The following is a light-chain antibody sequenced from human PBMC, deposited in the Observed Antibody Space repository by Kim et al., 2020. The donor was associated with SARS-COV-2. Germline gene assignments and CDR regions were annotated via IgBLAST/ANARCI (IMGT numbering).Light chain of an antibody. Sequence: PGKTARITCGANNIGTKSVHWYQQKPGQAPVLVIYCDADRPSGIPERFSGSSSVNTATLTISRVEAGDEADYYCQVWDGSSDHVVFGGGTQLTVL. CDR2: CDA. CDR3: QVWDGSSDHVV. J-gene: IGLJ2*01. CDR1: NIGTKS. V-gene: IGLV3-21*04.